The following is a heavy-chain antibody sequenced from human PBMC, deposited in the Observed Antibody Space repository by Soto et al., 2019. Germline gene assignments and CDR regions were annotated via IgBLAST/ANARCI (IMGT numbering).Heavy chain of an antibody. D-gene: IGHD4-17*01. CDR3: ARDRRDYGDGDWFDP. CDR2: IWYDGSNK. Sequence: QVQLVESGGGVVQPGRSLRLSCAASGFTFSSYGMHWVRQAPGKGLEWVAVIWYDGSNKYYADSVKGRFTISRDNSKNTLYLQMNSLRAEDTAVYYCARDRRDYGDGDWFDPWAQGTLVTVSS. V-gene: IGHV3-33*01. J-gene: IGHJ5*02. CDR1: GFTFSSYG.